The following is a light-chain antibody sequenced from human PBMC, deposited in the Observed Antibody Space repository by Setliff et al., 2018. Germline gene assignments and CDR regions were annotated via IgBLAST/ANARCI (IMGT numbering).Light chain of an antibody. CDR2: EVT. V-gene: IGLV2-18*02. J-gene: IGLJ1*01. Sequence: QSALTQPPSVSGSPGQSVTISCTGTSSDVGTYNRVSWYQQPPGTAPKLMIYEVTKRPSGVPARFSGSKSGNTASLTISGLQAEDEADYYCSSYTSSNTQVFGTGTKVTV. CDR3: SSYTSSNTQV. CDR1: SSDVGTYNR.